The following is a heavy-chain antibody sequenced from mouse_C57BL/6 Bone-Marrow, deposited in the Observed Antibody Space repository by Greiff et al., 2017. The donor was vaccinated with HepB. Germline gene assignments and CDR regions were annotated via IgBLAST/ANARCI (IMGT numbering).Heavy chain of an antibody. CDR2: IDPSDSET. D-gene: IGHD1-1*01. CDR3: ASCYYGSSYWYFDV. CDR1: GYTFTSYW. V-gene: IGHV1-52*01. Sequence: VQLQQPGAELVRPGSSVKLSCKASGYTFTSYWMHWVKQRPIQGLEWIGNIDPSDSETHYNQKFKDKATLTVDKSSSTAYMQLSSLTSEVSAVYYCASCYYGSSYWYFDVWGTGTTVTVSS. J-gene: IGHJ1*03.